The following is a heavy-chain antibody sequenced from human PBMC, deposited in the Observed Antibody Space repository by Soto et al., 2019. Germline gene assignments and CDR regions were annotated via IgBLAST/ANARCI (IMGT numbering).Heavy chain of an antibody. CDR1: GGSISSSSYY. CDR2: IYYSGST. J-gene: IGHJ6*02. CDR3: ARQGVGNSYGYYYGMDV. V-gene: IGHV4-39*01. Sequence: SETLSLTCTVSGGSISSSSYYWGWIRQPPGKGLEWIGSIYYSGSTYYNPSLKSRVTISVDTSKNQFSLKLSSVTAADTAVYYCARQGVGNSYGYYYGMDVWGQGTTVTVSS. D-gene: IGHD5-18*01.